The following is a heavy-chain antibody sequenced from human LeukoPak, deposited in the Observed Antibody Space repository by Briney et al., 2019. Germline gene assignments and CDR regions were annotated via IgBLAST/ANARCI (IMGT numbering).Heavy chain of an antibody. CDR2: IYYSGTT. CDR3: ARPHSGTVNASTYGVIDY. J-gene: IGHJ4*02. D-gene: IGHD2-8*01. CDR1: GFTFSDYN. V-gene: IGHV4-34*08. Sequence: GSLRLSCAASGFTFSDYNMNWVRQPPGKGLEWIGNIYYSGTTYYNPSLKSRVTISVDTSRNHFSLKLSSVTAADTAMYYCARPHSGTVNASTYGVIDYWGQGTLVTVSS.